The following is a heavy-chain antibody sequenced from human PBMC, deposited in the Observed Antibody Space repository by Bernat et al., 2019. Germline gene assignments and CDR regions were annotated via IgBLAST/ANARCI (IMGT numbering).Heavy chain of an antibody. D-gene: IGHD1-26*01. CDR1: GFTFSNAW. Sequence: EVQLVESGGGLVKPGGSLRLSCAASGFTFSNAWMNWVRQAPGKGLEWVGRIKSKTDGGTTDYAAPVKGRFTISRDDSKNTLYLQMNSLKTEDTAVYYCTTDLVGATLYYFDYWGRGTLVTVSS. V-gene: IGHV3-15*07. CDR2: IKSKTDGGTT. J-gene: IGHJ2*01. CDR3: TTDLVGATLYYFDY.